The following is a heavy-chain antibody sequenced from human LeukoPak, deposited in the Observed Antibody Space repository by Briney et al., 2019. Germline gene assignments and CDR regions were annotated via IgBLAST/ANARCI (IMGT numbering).Heavy chain of an antibody. J-gene: IGHJ4*02. CDR2: IHYSGST. CDR1: GGSLITYY. Sequence: SETLSLTCTVSGGSLITYYWSWIRQPPGKGLEWISYIHYSGSTNYNPSLKSRLIISVDTSKNQFSLKMRSVTAADTAVYFCARHYGDYAFDYWGQGNPVTVSS. V-gene: IGHV4-59*08. CDR3: ARHYGDYAFDY. D-gene: IGHD4-17*01.